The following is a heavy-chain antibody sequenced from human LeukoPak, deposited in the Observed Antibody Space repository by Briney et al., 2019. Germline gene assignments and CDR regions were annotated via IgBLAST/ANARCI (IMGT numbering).Heavy chain of an antibody. J-gene: IGHJ4*02. Sequence: GGSLRLSCAASGFTFSSYGMSWVRQAPGKGPEWVSAISGSGGSTYYADSVKGRFTISRDNSKNTLYLQMSSLRAEDTAVYYCAKDIGDIVVVPSAIPDYWGQGTLVTVSS. CDR1: GFTFSSYG. CDR3: AKDIGDIVVVPSAIPDY. V-gene: IGHV3-23*01. D-gene: IGHD2-2*01. CDR2: ISGSGGST.